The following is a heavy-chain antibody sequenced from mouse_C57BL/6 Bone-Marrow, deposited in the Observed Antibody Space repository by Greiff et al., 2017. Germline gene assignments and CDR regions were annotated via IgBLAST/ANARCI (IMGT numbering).Heavy chain of an antibody. CDR3: ATRRFAY. D-gene: IGHD3-3*01. J-gene: IGHJ3*01. V-gene: IGHV1-54*01. CDR1: GYAFTNYL. CDR2: INPGSGGN. Sequence: QVQLQQSGAELVRPGTSVKVSCKASGYAFTNYLIEWVKQRPGQGLEWIGVINPGSGGNNYNEKFKGKATLTADKSSSTAYMQLSSLTSEDSAVYFCATRRFAYWGQGTLVTVSA.